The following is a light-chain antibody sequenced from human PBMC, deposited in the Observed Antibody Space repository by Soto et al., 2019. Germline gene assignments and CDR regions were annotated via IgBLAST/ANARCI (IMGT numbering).Light chain of an antibody. CDR3: HQYGSSQFT. CDR1: QSVYSDF. Sequence: IVLTQSPGTLSLSPGERATLSCRASQSVYSDFLAWYQQKPSQATRLLIYGASSRATGIPDRFSGSGSGTDFTITIIRLEPEEFSVYYCHQYGSSQFTFGGGTKVEIK. CDR2: GAS. J-gene: IGKJ4*01. V-gene: IGKV3-20*01.